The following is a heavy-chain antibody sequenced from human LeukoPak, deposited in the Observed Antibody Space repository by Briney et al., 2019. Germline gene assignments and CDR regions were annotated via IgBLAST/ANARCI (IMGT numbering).Heavy chain of an antibody. CDR1: GFTFRNYG. V-gene: IGHV3-30*18. CDR2: ISDDASGT. J-gene: IGHJ4*02. D-gene: IGHD3-22*01. CDR3: VKETAKIVAWDF. Sequence: PGGSLRLSCAASGFTFRNYGMHWVRQAPGKGLEWVAVISDDASGTNYANSVKGRFTISRDNSKNTLYLEMSSLRVEDTALYYCVKETAKIVAWDFWGQGTLVTVSS.